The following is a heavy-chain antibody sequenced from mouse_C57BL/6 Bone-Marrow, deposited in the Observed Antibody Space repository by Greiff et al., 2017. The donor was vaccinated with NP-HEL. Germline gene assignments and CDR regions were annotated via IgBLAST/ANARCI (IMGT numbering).Heavy chain of an antibody. CDR1: GYTFTSDW. CDR3: ARLRTALYAMDY. D-gene: IGHD4-1*01. V-gene: IGHV1-55*01. Sequence: VQLQQPGAELVKPGASVKMSCKASGYTFTSDWITWVKQRPGQGLEWIGDIYPGSGSTNYNDKFKSKATLTVDTSSSTAYMQLSSLTSEDSAVYYCARLRTALYAMDYWGQGTSVTVSS. CDR2: IYPGSGST. J-gene: IGHJ4*01.